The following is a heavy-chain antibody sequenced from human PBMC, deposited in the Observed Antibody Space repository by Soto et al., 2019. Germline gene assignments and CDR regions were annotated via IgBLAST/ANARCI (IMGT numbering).Heavy chain of an antibody. CDR1: GDSVSSNSAA. CDR2: TYYRSKWYN. Sequence: PSQTLSLTCAISGDSVSSNSAAWNWIRQSPSRGLEWLGRTYYRSKWYNDYAVSVKSRITINPDTSKNQFSLQLNSVTPEDTAVYYCARDQYSSSWYSGGGGSYNWFDPWGQGTLVTVSS. J-gene: IGHJ5*02. V-gene: IGHV6-1*01. D-gene: IGHD6-13*01. CDR3: ARDQYSSSWYSGGGGSYNWFDP.